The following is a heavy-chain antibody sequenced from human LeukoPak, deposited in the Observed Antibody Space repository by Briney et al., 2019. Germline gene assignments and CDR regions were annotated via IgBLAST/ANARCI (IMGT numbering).Heavy chain of an antibody. Sequence: GGSLRLSCTASGFTFSSYAMSWVRQAPGKGLECISGFSGSGGSTYYADSVKGRFTISRDNSKNTLYLQMNSLRAEDTAVYYCARDFYYYGSGSYSLIFDYWGQGTLVTVSS. CDR3: ARDFYYYGSGSYSLIFDY. CDR2: FSGSGGST. CDR1: GFTFSSYA. V-gene: IGHV3-23*01. J-gene: IGHJ4*02. D-gene: IGHD3-10*01.